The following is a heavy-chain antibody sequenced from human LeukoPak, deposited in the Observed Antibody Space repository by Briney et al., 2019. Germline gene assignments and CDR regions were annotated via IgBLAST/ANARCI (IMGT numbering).Heavy chain of an antibody. CDR2: VKEDGRET. Sequence: PGGSLRLSCVGSGFTFNTYWIHWVRQAPGKGLVWVSRVKEDGRETNYADSVKGRFTPSRDNAKNTVYLQMNNLRAEDTAVYHCARAKPADFDLWGRGTLVTVSS. J-gene: IGHJ2*01. V-gene: IGHV3-74*01. CDR1: GFTFNTYW. CDR3: ARAKPADFDL.